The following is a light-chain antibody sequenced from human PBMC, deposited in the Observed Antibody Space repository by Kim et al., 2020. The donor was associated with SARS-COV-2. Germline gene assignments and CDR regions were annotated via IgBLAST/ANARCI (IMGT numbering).Light chain of an antibody. J-gene: IGKJ4*01. CDR3: QQSYSTPFT. CDR1: QSIITY. V-gene: IGKV1-39*01. Sequence: ASVGDRVSITCRASQSIITYLNWYQKKPGKAPSLLIYASSTLASGVPSRFSGSGSGTEFTLTINTLQPEDFATYSCQQSYSTPFTFGGGTKVDIK. CDR2: ASS.